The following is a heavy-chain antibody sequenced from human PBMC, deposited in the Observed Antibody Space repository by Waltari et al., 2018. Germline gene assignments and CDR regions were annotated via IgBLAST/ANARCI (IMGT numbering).Heavy chain of an antibody. Sequence: QLQLQESGPGLVEPSATLSLTCTASGYSISNNTYYCGWIRQPRGTGLQWIGSIHYIGDTYYSSSLKSRVIISVDTSNNQFSLRLTSVTAADTAIYFCARNQRGWFDAFDIWGQGTAVTVSS. CDR1: GYSISNNTYY. V-gene: IGHV4-39*07. CDR3: ARNQRGWFDAFDI. CDR2: IHYIGDT. D-gene: IGHD6-19*01. J-gene: IGHJ3*02.